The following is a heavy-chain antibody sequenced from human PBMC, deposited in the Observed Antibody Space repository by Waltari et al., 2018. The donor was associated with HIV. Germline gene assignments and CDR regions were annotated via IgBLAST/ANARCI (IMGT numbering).Heavy chain of an antibody. V-gene: IGHV1-2*02. CDR1: GYTFSGYF. J-gene: IGHJ4*01. Sequence: QAQLIQSGTEVKEPGAALRVSCGASGYTFSGYFIHWVRQAPGQGLERMGDLNPRSGDTEYAQKFRGRVTLTGDTSVNTAYLDLKGLRFDDTATYFCHRPWDSDHWGSDLWGQGTLVIVS. D-gene: IGHD3-16*01. CDR2: LNPRSGDT. CDR3: HRPWDSDHWGSDL.